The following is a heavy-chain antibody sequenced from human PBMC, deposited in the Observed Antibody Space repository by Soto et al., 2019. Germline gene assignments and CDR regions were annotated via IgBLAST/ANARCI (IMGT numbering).Heavy chain of an antibody. J-gene: IGHJ3*02. CDR3: ASLGFGAEAGTGGDVAFDI. D-gene: IGHD6-13*01. CDR2: INPSGGIT. V-gene: IGHV1-46*01. CDR1: GYTFTSYY. Sequence: GASVKVSCKASGYTFTSYYMHWVRQAPGQGLECMGIINPSGGITRYAQKFQGRVTMNRDTSTSTVYMELSSLRSEDTAVYYCASLGFGAEAGTGGDVAFDIWGQWTMVTVSS.